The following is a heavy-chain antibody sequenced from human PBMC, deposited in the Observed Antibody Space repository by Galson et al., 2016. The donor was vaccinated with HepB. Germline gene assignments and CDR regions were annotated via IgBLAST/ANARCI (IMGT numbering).Heavy chain of an antibody. Sequence: SLRLSCAASGFTFSAYSMNWVRQAPGKGLEWVSFIANDGTRKDYVDSVKGRFTISRDNSKNTLYLQMNSLRADDTALYYCAREGYSYESDYFDYWGQGTLVTVSA. J-gene: IGHJ4*02. CDR2: IANDGTRK. CDR3: AREGYSYESDYFDY. CDR1: GFTFSAYS. D-gene: IGHD5-12*01. V-gene: IGHV3-30*03.